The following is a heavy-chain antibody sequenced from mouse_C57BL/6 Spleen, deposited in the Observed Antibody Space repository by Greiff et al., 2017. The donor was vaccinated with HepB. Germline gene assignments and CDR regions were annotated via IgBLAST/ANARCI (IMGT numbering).Heavy chain of an antibody. CDR3: ARKWGRSHYFDY. CDR2: IYPGDGDT. Sequence: VQLQQSGAELVKPGASVKISCKASGYAFSSYWMNWVKQRPGKGLEWIGQIYPGDGDTNYNGKFKGKATLTADKSSSTAYMQLSSLTSEDSAVYFCARKWGRSHYFDYWGQGTTLTVSS. D-gene: IGHD1-1*01. CDR1: GYAFSSYW. V-gene: IGHV1-80*01. J-gene: IGHJ2*01.